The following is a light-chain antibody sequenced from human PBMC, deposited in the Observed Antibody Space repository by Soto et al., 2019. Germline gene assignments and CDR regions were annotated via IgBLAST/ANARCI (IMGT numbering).Light chain of an antibody. J-gene: IGKJ1*01. CDR3: QQYDSSPKT. CDR2: GAS. V-gene: IGKV3-20*01. Sequence: DIVWTQSPGTLSFSPGERATLSCRASQSVSSSYLAWYQQKPGQAPRLLIYGASSRATGIPDRFSGSGSGTDFTLTISRLEPEDFAVYYCQQYDSSPKTFGQGTKGDIK. CDR1: QSVSSSY.